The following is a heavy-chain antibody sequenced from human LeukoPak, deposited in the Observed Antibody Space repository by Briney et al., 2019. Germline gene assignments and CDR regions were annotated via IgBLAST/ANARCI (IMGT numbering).Heavy chain of an antibody. D-gene: IGHD3-16*02. CDR2: INHSGST. Sequence: PSETLSLTCAVYGGSFSGYYWSWIRQPPGKGLEWIREINHSGSTNYNPSLKSRVTISVDTSKNQFSLKLSSVTAADTAVYYCARLLYYDYVWGSYRPKVVDYWGQGTLVTVSS. V-gene: IGHV4-34*01. CDR1: GGSFSGYY. CDR3: ARLLYYDYVWGSYRPKVVDY. J-gene: IGHJ4*02.